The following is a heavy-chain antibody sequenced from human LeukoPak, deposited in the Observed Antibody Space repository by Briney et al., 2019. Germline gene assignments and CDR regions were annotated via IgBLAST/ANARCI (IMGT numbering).Heavy chain of an antibody. CDR3: AKGSYYDSSGSFYFDY. Sequence: GGSLRLSCVASGFTFSSYGISWVRQAPGQGLEWVSAISGSGGSTYYADSVKGRFTISRDNSKNSLYVQVNSLGTEDTAAYYCAKGSYYDSSGSFYFDYWGQGTLVTVSS. D-gene: IGHD3-22*01. J-gene: IGHJ4*02. CDR2: ISGSGGST. CDR1: GFTFSSYG. V-gene: IGHV3-23*01.